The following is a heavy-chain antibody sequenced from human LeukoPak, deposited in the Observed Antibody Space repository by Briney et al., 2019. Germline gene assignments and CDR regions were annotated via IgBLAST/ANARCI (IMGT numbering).Heavy chain of an antibody. CDR2: INPNSGGT. J-gene: IGHJ4*02. CDR3: ARGQEYDFWSGYTHTHFDY. V-gene: IGHV1-2*02. D-gene: IGHD3-3*01. CDR1: GYTFTGYY. Sequence: ASVKVSCKASGYTFTGYYMHWVRQAPGQGLEWMGWINPNSGGTNHAQKFQGRVTMTRDTSISTAYMELSRLRSDDTAVYYCARGQEYDFWSGYTHTHFDYWGQGTLVTVSS.